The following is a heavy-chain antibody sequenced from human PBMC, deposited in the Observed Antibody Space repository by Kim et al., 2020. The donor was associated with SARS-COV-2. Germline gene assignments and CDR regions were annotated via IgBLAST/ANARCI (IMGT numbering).Heavy chain of an antibody. CDR2: IDWDDDK. CDR1: GFSLSTSGMC. D-gene: IGHD6-13*01. J-gene: IGHJ4*02. V-gene: IGHV2-70*11. CDR3: VRIHAAAGLGFDY. Sequence: SGPTLVNPTQTLTLTCTFSGFSLSTSGMCVSWIRQPPGKALEWLARIDWDDDKYYSTSLKTRLTISKDTSKNQVVLKMTNMDPVDTATYYCVRIHAAAGLGFDYWGQGTLVTVSS.